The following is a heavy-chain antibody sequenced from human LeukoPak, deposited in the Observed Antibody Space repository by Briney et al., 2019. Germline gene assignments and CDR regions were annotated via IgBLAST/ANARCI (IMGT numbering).Heavy chain of an antibody. CDR3: ARPYDYSNYGVHY. D-gene: IGHD4-11*01. V-gene: IGHV1-2*02. CDR2: NNPNSGGT. CDR1: GYTFTGYY. Sequence: ASVKVSCKASGYTFTGYYMHWVRQAPGQGLEWMGWNNPNSGGTNYAQKFQGRVTMTRDTSISTAYMELSRPRSDDTAVYYCARPYDYSNYGVHYWGQGTLVTVSS. J-gene: IGHJ4*02.